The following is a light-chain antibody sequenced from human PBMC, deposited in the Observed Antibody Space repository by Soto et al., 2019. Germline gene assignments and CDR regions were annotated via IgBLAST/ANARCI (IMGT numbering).Light chain of an antibody. CDR1: SSDVGGYNY. Sequence: QSVLTQPASVSGSPGQSITISCTGTSSDVGGYNYVSWYQHHPGKVPQLLIYDVSNRPSGVSNRFSGSKSGNTASLTISGLQAEDEADYYCYSYTSINTYVLGTGTKVTV. CDR2: DVS. V-gene: IGLV2-14*03. J-gene: IGLJ1*01. CDR3: YSYTSINTYV.